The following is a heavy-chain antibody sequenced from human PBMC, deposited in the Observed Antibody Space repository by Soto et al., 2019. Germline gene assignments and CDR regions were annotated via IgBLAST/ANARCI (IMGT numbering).Heavy chain of an antibody. CDR2: ISSRNTYI. D-gene: IGHD3-10*01. CDR1: GFTFSSYS. CDR3: ARGGSGSPYYFDY. J-gene: IGHJ4*02. Sequence: EVQLVESGGGLVKPGGSLRLSCAASGFTFSSYSMNWVRQAPGKGLEWVSSISSRNTYIYYADSLKGRFTISRDNAKNSLYLQRNSLRAEDTAVYYCARGGSGSPYYFDYWGQGSLVTVSS. V-gene: IGHV3-21*01.